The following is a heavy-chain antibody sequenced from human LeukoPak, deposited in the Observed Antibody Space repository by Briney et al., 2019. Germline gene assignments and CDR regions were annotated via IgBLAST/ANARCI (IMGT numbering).Heavy chain of an antibody. D-gene: IGHD3-3*01. Sequence: GGSLRLSCAASGFTFSSYSMNWVRQAPGKGLEWVSSISSSSSYIYYADSVKGRFTTSRDNAKNSLYLQMNSLRAEDTAVYYCARGTPDYDFRSGAYFFDYWGQGTLVTVSS. CDR2: ISSSSSYI. J-gene: IGHJ4*02. CDR1: GFTFSSYS. CDR3: ARGTPDYDFRSGAYFFDY. V-gene: IGHV3-21*01.